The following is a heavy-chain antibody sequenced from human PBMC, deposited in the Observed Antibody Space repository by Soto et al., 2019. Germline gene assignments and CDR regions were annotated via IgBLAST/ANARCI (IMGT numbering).Heavy chain of an antibody. V-gene: IGHV4-39*01. Sequence: PSETLSLTCTVSGCSMSISSYYWGWIRHPPGKGLEWTGSIYYSGTTYYNPSLKSRVTISVDTSKNQFSLNLSSVTAADTAVYYCASPKIAFYNWFDPWGQGTLVTVS. J-gene: IGHJ5*02. CDR3: ASPKIAFYNWFDP. D-gene: IGHD3-3*02. CDR2: IYYSGTT. CDR1: GCSMSISSYY.